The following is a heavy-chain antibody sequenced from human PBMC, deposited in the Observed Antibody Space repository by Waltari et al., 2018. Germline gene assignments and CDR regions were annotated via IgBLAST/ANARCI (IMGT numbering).Heavy chain of an antibody. CDR3: ARGRDVHAYYDLNWFDP. V-gene: IGHV1-8*02. CDR2: GNLNNGDT. CDR1: GYTFNTYE. J-gene: IGHJ5*02. D-gene: IGHD3-22*01. Sequence: VQLVQSGAEVMKPGASVKLSCTASGYTFNTYEINWGRQAPGQGLEWVGWGNLNNGDTDPTHKFQGRVTRTRDTSISRANMDLTSCTSDGSALYFWARGRDVHAYYDLNWFDPWGHGTMVTVSS.